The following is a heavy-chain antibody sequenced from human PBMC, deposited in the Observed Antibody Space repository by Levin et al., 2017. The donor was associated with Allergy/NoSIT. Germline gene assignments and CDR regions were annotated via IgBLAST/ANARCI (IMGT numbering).Heavy chain of an antibody. CDR3: ARERGSGSYYYYYMDV. CDR1: GGSFSGYY. V-gene: IGHV4-34*01. J-gene: IGHJ6*03. CDR2: INHSGST. Sequence: SQTLSLTCAVYGGSFSGYYWSWIRQPPGKGLEWIGEINHSGSTNYNPSLKSRVTISVDTSKNQFSLKLSSVTAAETAVYYCARERGSGSYYYYYMDVWGKGTTVTVSS. D-gene: IGHD3-10*01.